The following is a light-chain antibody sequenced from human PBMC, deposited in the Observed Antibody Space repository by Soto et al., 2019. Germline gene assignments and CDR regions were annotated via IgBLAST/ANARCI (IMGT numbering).Light chain of an antibody. CDR3: QKYNNAPFT. V-gene: IGKV1-27*01. J-gene: IGKJ3*01. Sequence: DIQMTQSPSSLSASVGDRITVPCRASQDIGHYLAWYQQKPGKVPRLLISAASTLQSGVPSRFSGSGSGTDFTLTISSLQPEDVATYYCQKYNNAPFTFGPGTKVDLK. CDR1: QDIGHY. CDR2: AAS.